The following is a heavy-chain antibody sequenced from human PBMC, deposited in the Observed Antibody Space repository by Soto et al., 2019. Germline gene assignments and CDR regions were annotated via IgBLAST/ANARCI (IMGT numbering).Heavy chain of an antibody. CDR1: GFTFSSYA. J-gene: IGHJ4*02. Sequence: GGSLRLSCAASGFTFSSYAMSWVRQAPGKGLEWVSAISGSGGSTYYADSVKGRFAISRDNSKNTLYLQMNSLRAEDTAVYYCAKDLMIVVVTIMGIDYWGQGTLVTVSS. V-gene: IGHV3-23*01. CDR2: ISGSGGST. D-gene: IGHD3-22*01. CDR3: AKDLMIVVVTIMGIDY.